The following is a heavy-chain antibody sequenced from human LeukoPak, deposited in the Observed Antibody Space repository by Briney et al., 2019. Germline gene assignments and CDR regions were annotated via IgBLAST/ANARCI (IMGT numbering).Heavy chain of an antibody. Sequence: GGSLRLSCAASGFTFSSYEMNWVRQAPGKGLEWVSYISRSGSTIYYADSVKGRFTISRDNAKNSLYLQMNSLGAEDTAVYYCAKEPTPGGAFYFDYWGQGTLVTVSS. D-gene: IGHD3-16*01. V-gene: IGHV3-48*03. CDR1: GFTFSSYE. CDR3: AKEPTPGGAFYFDY. J-gene: IGHJ4*02. CDR2: ISRSGSTI.